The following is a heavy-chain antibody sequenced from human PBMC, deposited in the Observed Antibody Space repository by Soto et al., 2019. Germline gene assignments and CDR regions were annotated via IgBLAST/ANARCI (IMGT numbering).Heavy chain of an antibody. V-gene: IGHV4-39*01. J-gene: IGHJ3*02. CDR1: GGSVSGSSYY. Sequence: QLQLQESGPGLVKPSETLSLTCTVSGGSVSGSSYYWGWIRQPPGKGLEWIGSIYYSGSTYYKPSLNSRVTISVDTSKNQCSLKLSSVTAADTAVYYCAGNRALDTWGQGTMIIVSS. CDR3: AGNRALDT. CDR2: IYYSGST.